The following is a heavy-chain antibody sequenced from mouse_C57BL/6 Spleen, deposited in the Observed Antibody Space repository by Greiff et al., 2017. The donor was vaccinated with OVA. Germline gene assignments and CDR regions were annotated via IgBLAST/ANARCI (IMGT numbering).Heavy chain of an antibody. V-gene: IGHV1-26*01. J-gene: IGHJ3*01. CDR1: GYTFTDYY. CDR3: ASYDSNPWFAY. D-gene: IGHD2-5*01. CDR2: INPNNGGT. Sequence: EVQLQQSGPELVKPGASVKISCKASGYTFTDYYMNWVKQRHGKSLEWIGDINPNNGGTSYNQKFKGKATLTVDTSSSTAYMELRSLTSEDSAVYYCASYDSNPWFAYWGQGTLVTVSA.